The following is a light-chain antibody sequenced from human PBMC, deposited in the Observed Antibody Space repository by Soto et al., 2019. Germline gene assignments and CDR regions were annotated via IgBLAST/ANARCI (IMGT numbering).Light chain of an antibody. J-gene: IGKJ1*01. V-gene: IGKV1-16*01. CDR3: QQYHSYPAS. CDR2: DAS. Sequence: DIQMTQSPSSLPASVGDRVTITCRASQGISSFLAWFQQKPGKAPKSLIYDASTLQSGVSSRFSGSGSDTHFTLTISSLQPEDFATYYCQQYHSYPASFGQGTKVEIK. CDR1: QGISSF.